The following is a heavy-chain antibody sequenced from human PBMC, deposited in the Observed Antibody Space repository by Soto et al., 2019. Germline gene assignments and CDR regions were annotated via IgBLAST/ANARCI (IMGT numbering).Heavy chain of an antibody. CDR1: GGSISSYY. J-gene: IGHJ2*01. CDR3: GGGRYLPAWYFDL. CDR2: IYYSGST. Sequence: QVQLQESGPGLVKPSETLSLTCTVSGGSISSYYWSWIRQPPGKGLEWIGYIYYSGSTNYNPSLTRRVPLSLGRCTNRCAWKLGSVTAAHTAVYYCGGGRYLPAWYFDLWGRGTLVTVSS. V-gene: IGHV4-59*08. D-gene: IGHD1-26*01.